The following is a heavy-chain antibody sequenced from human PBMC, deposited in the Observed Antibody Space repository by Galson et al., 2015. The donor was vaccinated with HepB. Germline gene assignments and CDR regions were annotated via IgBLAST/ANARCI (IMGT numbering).Heavy chain of an antibody. D-gene: IGHD4-23*01. J-gene: IGHJ4*02. Sequence: SLRLSCAASTFIFSTYSMNWVRQAPGKGLEWISYIDSGSTTKYYADSVKGRFTVSRDNAKNSLYLQMNSLRDEDTAVYYCVFLRGNDLKPLDSWGLGTLVTVSS. CDR3: VFLRGNDLKPLDS. V-gene: IGHV3-48*02. CDR1: TFIFSTYS. CDR2: IDSGSTTK.